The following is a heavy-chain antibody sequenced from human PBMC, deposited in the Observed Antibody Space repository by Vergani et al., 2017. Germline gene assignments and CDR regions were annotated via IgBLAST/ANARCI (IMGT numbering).Heavy chain of an antibody. CDR2: IIPIFGTA. CDR1: GGTFSSYA. CDR3: ARDPSPYYYDSSGYYFPYWYFDL. Sequence: QVQLVQSGAEVKKPGSSVKVSCKASGGTFSSYAISWVRQAPGQGLEWMGGIIPIFGTANYAQKFQGRVTITADKSTSTAYMELSSLRSEDTAVYYCARDPSPYYYDSSGYYFPYWYFDLWGRGTLVTVSS. D-gene: IGHD3-22*01. J-gene: IGHJ2*01. V-gene: IGHV1-69*06.